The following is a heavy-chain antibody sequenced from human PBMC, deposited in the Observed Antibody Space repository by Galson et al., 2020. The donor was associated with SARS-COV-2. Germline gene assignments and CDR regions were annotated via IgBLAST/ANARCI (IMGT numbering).Heavy chain of an antibody. V-gene: IGHV3-11*06. CDR3: VRFGYCGITCPWSFDY. D-gene: IGHD2-2*03. Sequence: TGGSLRLSCAASGFTFNDYYMSWIRQAPGKGLECVSYISSGGSYTNYADSMKGRITISRDNAKNSLYLQMNSLRAEDTAVYYCVRFGYCGITCPWSFDYWGLGTLVTVSA. CDR1: GFTFNDYY. J-gene: IGHJ4*02. CDR2: ISSGGSYT.